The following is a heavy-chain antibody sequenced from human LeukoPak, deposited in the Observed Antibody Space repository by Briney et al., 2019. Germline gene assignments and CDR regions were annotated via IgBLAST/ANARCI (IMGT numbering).Heavy chain of an antibody. CDR2: IYYSGST. Sequence: SETLSLTCTVSGGSISSYYWSWIRQPPGKGLEWTGYIYYSGSTNYNPSLKSRVTISVDTSKNQFSLKLSSVTAADTAVYYCARGALNYGGNWLNYWGQGTLVTVSS. V-gene: IGHV4-59*01. CDR1: GGSISSYY. J-gene: IGHJ4*02. CDR3: ARGALNYGGNWLNY. D-gene: IGHD4-23*01.